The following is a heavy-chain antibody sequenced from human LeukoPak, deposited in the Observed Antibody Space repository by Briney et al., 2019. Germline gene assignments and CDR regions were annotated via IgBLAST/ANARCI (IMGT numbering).Heavy chain of an antibody. D-gene: IGHD5-18*01. J-gene: IGHJ6*02. Sequence: GGSLRLSCAASGFTFSSYSMNWVRQAPGKGLEWVANIKQDGSEKYYVDSVKGRFTISTDNAKNSLYLQMNSLRAEDTAVYYCARRPDTTKNYGMDVWGQGTTVTVSS. V-gene: IGHV3-7*05. CDR3: ARRPDTTKNYGMDV. CDR1: GFTFSSYS. CDR2: IKQDGSEK.